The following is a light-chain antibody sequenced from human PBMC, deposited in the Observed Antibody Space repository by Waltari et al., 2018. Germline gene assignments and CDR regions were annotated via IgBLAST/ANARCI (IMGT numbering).Light chain of an antibody. Sequence: QSALTQPASVSGSPGQSITISCPGTDSDVGAYDFVHWYQQHPGKAPPLIIYEVSNRPSGISNRFSASKSGNTASLTISGLQAEDEADYYCSSYTTSSAPGVFGTGTRVTVL. J-gene: IGLJ1*01. V-gene: IGLV2-14*01. CDR1: DSDVGAYDF. CDR3: SSYTTSSAPGV. CDR2: EVS.